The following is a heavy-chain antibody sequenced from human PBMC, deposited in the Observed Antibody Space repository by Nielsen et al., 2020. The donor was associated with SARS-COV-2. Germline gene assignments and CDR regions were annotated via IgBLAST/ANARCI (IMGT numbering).Heavy chain of an antibody. CDR3: ARDPRRDIYGLSFDL. D-gene: IGHD5-18*01. V-gene: IGHV6-1*01. J-gene: IGHJ4*02. Sequence: SETLSLTCAISGDSVSSDSAAWNWIRQSPSRGLEWLGRTYYRSKWYNDYAVSVKSRITINPDTSKNQFSLQLNSVTPEDTAVYYCARDPRRDIYGLSFDLWGQGTLVTVSS. CDR1: GDSVSSDSAA. CDR2: TYYRSKWYN.